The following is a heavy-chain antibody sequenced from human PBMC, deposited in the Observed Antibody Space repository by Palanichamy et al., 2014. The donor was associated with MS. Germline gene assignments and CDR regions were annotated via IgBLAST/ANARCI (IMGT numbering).Heavy chain of an antibody. CDR3: ATNGGVNTMIVVLNDY. CDR1: GFTFSSYA. J-gene: IGHJ4*02. Sequence: EVQLLESGGGRWYSLGGPVRLSCAASGFTFSSYAMSWVRQAPGKGLEWVSAISGSGESTYYADSVKGRFTISRDNSKNTLYLQMNSLRAEDTAVYYCATNGGVNTMIVVLNDYWGQGTLVTVSS. D-gene: IGHD3-22*01. CDR2: ISGSGEST. V-gene: IGHV3-23*01.